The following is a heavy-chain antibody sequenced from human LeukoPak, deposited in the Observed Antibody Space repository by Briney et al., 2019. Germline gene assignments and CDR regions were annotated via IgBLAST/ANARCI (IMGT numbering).Heavy chain of an antibody. V-gene: IGHV4-59*08. CDR1: GGSISSYY. CDR2: IYYSGST. CDR3: ARFNYDFWSGSLYYFDY. J-gene: IGHJ4*02. D-gene: IGHD3-3*01. Sequence: NPSETLSLTCTVSGGSISSYYWSWIRQPPGKGLEWIGYIYYSGSTNYNPSLKSRVTMSVDTSKNQFSLKLSSVTAADTAVYYCARFNYDFWSGSLYYFDYWGQGTLVTVSS.